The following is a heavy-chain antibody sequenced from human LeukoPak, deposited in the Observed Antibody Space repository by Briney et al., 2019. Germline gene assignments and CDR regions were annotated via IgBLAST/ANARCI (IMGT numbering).Heavy chain of an antibody. CDR3: AREGWLQSDAFDI. J-gene: IGHJ3*02. V-gene: IGHV1-69*05. CDR2: IIPIFGTA. D-gene: IGHD5-24*01. CDR1: GGTFSSYA. Sequence: SVKVSCKASGGTFSSYAISWVRRAPGQGLEWMGRIIPIFGTANYAQKFQGRVTITTDESTSTAYMELSSLRSEDTAVYYCAREGWLQSDAFDIWGQGTMVTVSS.